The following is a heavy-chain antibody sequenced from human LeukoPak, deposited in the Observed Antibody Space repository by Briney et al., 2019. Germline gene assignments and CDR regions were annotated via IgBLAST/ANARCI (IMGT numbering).Heavy chain of an antibody. CDR3: ASARGYSSEYK. D-gene: IGHD6-19*01. CDR1: VFTVSSSY. Sequence: PGGSLRLSCAASVFTVSSSYMNWVRQAPGKGLEWVSSMSGSGSSTYYADSVKGRFTISRDNSKNTLYLRMNSLRAEDTALYYCASARGYSSEYKWGQGTLVTVSS. J-gene: IGHJ4*02. V-gene: IGHV3-23*01. CDR2: MSGSGSST.